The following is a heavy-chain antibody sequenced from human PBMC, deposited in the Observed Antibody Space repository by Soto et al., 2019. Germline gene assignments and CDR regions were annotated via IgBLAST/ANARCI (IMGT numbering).Heavy chain of an antibody. V-gene: IGHV3-49*04. CDR2: IRSKAYGGTT. CDR3: TRRGGVPVSYGMDV. J-gene: IGHJ6*02. Sequence: PGGSLRLSCTASGFTFGDYAMSWVRQAPGKGLEWVGFIRSKAYGGTTEYAASVKGRFTISRDDSKSIAYLQMNSLKTEDTAVYYCTRRGGVPVSYGMDVWGQGTTVTVSS. D-gene: IGHD3-10*01. CDR1: GFTFGDYA.